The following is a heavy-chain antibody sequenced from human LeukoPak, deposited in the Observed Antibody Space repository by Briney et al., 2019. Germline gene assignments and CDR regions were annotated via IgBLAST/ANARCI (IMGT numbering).Heavy chain of an antibody. CDR1: GGSISSSNW. Sequence: SGTLSLTCGVSGGSISSSNWWSWVRQPPGKGLEWIGEIYHSGSTNYNPSLKSRVTISIDKSKNQFSLKLSSVTAADTAIYYCAREYDSSHSFDPWGQGTLVTVSS. CDR3: AREYDSSHSFDP. D-gene: IGHD3-22*01. V-gene: IGHV4-4*02. CDR2: IYHSGST. J-gene: IGHJ5*02.